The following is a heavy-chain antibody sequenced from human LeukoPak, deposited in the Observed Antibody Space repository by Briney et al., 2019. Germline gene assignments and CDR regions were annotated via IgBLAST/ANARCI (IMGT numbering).Heavy chain of an antibody. V-gene: IGHV1-46*01. CDR3: ARDRDTAMGYYYYGMDV. CDR2: INPSGGST. D-gene: IGHD5-18*01. J-gene: IGHJ6*02. CDR1: GYTFTSYY. Sequence: ASVKVSCTASGYTFTSYYMHWVRQAPGQGPEWMGIINPSGGSTKYAQKFQGRVTMTRDTSTSTVYMELSSLGSEDTAAYYCARDRDTAMGYYYYGMDVWGQGTTVTVSS.